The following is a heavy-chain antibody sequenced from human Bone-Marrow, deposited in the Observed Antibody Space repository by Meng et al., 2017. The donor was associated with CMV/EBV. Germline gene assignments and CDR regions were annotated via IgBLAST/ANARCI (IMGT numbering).Heavy chain of an antibody. J-gene: IGHJ3*02. V-gene: IGHV3-21*06. Sequence: GESLKISCAASGFTFSTNSMNWVRQAPGKALEWVSSIGSGSDYIYYPDSVRGRFTVSRDNAKNLMYLQMNSLRAEDTAVYYCARDRVSGGDVFDIWGQGTMVTASS. CDR3: ARDRVSGGDVFDI. CDR2: IGSGSDYI. CDR1: GFTFSTNS. D-gene: IGHD3-16*01.